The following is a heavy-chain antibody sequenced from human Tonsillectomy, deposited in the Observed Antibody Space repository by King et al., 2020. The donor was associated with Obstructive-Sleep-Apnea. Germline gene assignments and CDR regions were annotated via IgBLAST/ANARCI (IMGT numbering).Heavy chain of an antibody. Sequence: VQLQQWGAGLLKPSETLSLTCAVYGGSFSDYYWSWIRQPPGKGLEWIWEINHSGSTNYNPSLKSRVTISVDMSKNQFSLKFTSVTAADTAMYYCARGSGAADVNWFDPWGQGALVTVSS. J-gene: IGHJ5*02. V-gene: IGHV4-34*01. CDR2: INHSGST. CDR3: ARGSGAADVNWFDP. D-gene: IGHD6-13*01. CDR1: GGSFSDYY.